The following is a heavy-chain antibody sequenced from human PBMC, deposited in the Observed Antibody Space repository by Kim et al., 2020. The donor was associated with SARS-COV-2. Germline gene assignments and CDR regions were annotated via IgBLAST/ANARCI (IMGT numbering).Heavy chain of an antibody. D-gene: IGHD3-3*01. J-gene: IGHJ5*01. Sequence: SETLSLTCTISGGSFRSYYWSWIRQPPGKGLEWIGYIRNSGSTDYKPSLQSRVSMSIDTSKNEFSLRLRAVTAADTAVYYCARSEYFDFWTGLTEGENWFDSWGQGPRVTVSS. CDR3: ARSEYFDFWTGLTEGENWFDS. CDR2: IRNSGST. V-gene: IGHV4-59*08. CDR1: GGSFRSYY.